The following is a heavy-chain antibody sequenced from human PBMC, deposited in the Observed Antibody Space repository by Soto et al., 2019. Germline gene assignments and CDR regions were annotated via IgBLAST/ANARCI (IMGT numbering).Heavy chain of an antibody. CDR3: VSDRGYGHASVPYS. D-gene: IGHD5-18*01. J-gene: IGHJ4*02. Sequence: QAQLVESGGGVVQPGRSLRLSCAASGFAFSSYGMHWVRQAPGTGLEWVAVISYDGSLQHYADSVKGRFTVSKDNSKNMVFMQRSSLRAADTAVYYCVSDRGYGHASVPYSWGQGTLVSVSS. CDR1: GFAFSSYG. V-gene: IGHV3-30*03. CDR2: ISYDGSLQ.